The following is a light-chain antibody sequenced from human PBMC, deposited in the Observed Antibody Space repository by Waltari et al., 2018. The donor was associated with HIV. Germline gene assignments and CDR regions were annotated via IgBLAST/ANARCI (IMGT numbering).Light chain of an antibody. CDR2: DAS. CDR3: QQRSDWPIT. J-gene: IGKJ5*01. CDR1: QSVSSH. Sequence: EIVLTQSPATLSLSPGERATLSCRASQSVSSHLAWYQQKPGQAPRLLIVDASNRAPGIPARFSGSGSGTDFTLTISGLEPEDVAVYYCQQRSDWPITFGQGTRLEIK. V-gene: IGKV3-11*01.